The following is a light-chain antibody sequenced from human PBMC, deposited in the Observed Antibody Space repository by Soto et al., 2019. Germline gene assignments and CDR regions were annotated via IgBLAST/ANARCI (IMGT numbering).Light chain of an antibody. CDR1: QSVSSSY. CDR2: GAS. Sequence: EIVLTQSPGTLSLSPGERATLSCRASQSVSSSYLAWYQQKPGQAPRLLIYGASSRATGIPDRFSGSGSGTDFTLTISRLEPEDFAVYYCQQYGSFWRTFGQGTKVEIK. V-gene: IGKV3-20*01. CDR3: QQYGSFWRT. J-gene: IGKJ1*01.